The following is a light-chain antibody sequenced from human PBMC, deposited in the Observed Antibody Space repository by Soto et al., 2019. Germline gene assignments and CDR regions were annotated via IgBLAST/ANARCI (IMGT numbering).Light chain of an antibody. CDR2: GAS. J-gene: IGKJ1*01. CDR1: QGVSRK. Sequence: DIAMTQSPATLSVAPGERVTFSCRASQGVSRKLAWYQHKPGQAPRLLISGASTRATGIQARFSGSGSGTEFTLTIRSLQSEDFAVYYCKQYNNWPRTFGQGTKVDIK. CDR3: KQYNNWPRT. V-gene: IGKV3-15*01.